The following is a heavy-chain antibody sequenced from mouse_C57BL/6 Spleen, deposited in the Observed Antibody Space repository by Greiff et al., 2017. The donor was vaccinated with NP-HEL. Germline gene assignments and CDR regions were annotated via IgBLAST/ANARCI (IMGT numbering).Heavy chain of an antibody. Sequence: VQLQQSGAELVKPGASVKISCKASGYAFSSYWMNWVKQRPGKGLEWIGQIYPGDGDTNYNGKFKGKATLTADKSSSTAYMQLSSLTSEDSAVYCWARDGSSHWYFEVWGTGTTVTVSS. D-gene: IGHD1-1*01. V-gene: IGHV1-80*01. CDR1: GYAFSSYW. CDR2: IYPGDGDT. CDR3: ARDGSSHWYFEV. J-gene: IGHJ1*03.